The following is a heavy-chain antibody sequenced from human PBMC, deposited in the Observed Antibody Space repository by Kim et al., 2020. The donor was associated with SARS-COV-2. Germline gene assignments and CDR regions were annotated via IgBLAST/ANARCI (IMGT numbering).Heavy chain of an antibody. Sequence: ASVKVSCKASGYTFTSYAMHWVRQAPGQRLEWMGWINAGNGNTKYSQKFQGRVTITRDTSASTAYMELSSLRSEDTAVYYCASMGYYYGSGRGAPGFDPWGQGTLVTVSS. CDR2: INAGNGNT. CDR1: GYTFTSYA. CDR3: ASMGYYYGSGRGAPGFDP. V-gene: IGHV1-3*01. J-gene: IGHJ5*02. D-gene: IGHD3-10*01.